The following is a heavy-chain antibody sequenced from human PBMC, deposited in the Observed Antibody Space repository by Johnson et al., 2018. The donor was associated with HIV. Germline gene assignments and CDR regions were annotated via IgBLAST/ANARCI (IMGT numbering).Heavy chain of an antibody. V-gene: IGHV3-15*01. CDR3: TTDWDIVVVPAPAFDI. J-gene: IGHJ3*02. Sequence: VQLVESGGGVVQPGRSLRLSCAASGFTFSSYGMHWVRQAPGKGLEWVGRIKSKTDGATTDYAAPVKGRFTISRDDSKNTLYLQMNSLKTEDTALYYCTTDWDIVVVPAPAFDIWGQGTMVTVSS. D-gene: IGHD2-2*01. CDR2: IKSKTDGATT. CDR1: GFTFSSYG.